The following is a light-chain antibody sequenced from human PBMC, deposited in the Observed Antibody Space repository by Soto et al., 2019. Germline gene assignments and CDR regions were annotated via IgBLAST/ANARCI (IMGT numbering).Light chain of an antibody. CDR3: QQYDSYPFT. Sequence: DIQMTQSPSTLSASVGGRVTITCRASQSINNWLAWYQQKPGKAPKLLISKASNLKSGVPSRFSGTGSGTEFTLTISSLQPDDFASYYCQQYDSYPFTFGGGTKVEI. CDR2: KAS. CDR1: QSINNW. V-gene: IGKV1-5*03. J-gene: IGKJ4*01.